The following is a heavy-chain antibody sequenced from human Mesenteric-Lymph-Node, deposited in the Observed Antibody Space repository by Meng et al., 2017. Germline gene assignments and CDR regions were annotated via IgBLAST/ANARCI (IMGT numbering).Heavy chain of an antibody. D-gene: IGHD3-10*01. CDR3: ARQSGYFDY. CDR1: GGSISSYY. V-gene: IGHV4-59*08. J-gene: IGHJ4*02. CDR2: TYYSGST. Sequence: QVQLQESGPGLVKPSETLSLTCTVSGGSISSYYWSWIRQPPGKGLEWIGHTYYSGSTNYNPSLKSRVTISVDTSKNQFSLKLSSVTATDTAVYYCARQSGYFDYWGQGTLVTVSS.